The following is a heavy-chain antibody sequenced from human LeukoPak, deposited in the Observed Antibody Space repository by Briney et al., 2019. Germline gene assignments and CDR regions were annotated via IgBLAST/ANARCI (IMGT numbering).Heavy chain of an antibody. J-gene: IGHJ5*02. Sequence: ASVKVSCKASGYTFTSYYMHWVRQAPGQGLEWMGIINPSGGSTSYAQKFQGRVTMTRDTSTSTVYMELSSLRSEDTAVYYCARDWEVGATATWWFDPWGQGTLVTVSS. V-gene: IGHV1-46*01. D-gene: IGHD1-26*01. CDR1: GYTFTSYY. CDR2: INPSGGST. CDR3: ARDWEVGATATWWFDP.